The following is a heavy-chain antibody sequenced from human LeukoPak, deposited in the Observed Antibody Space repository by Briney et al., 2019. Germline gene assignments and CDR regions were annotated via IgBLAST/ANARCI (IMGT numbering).Heavy chain of an antibody. Sequence: GEALKISCKGSGYSFTSYWIGWVRQMPGKGLEGMGIIYPGGSDTRYSPSFQGQVTISADKSISTAYLQWSSLKASDTAMYYCARAAPFYDSSGYYYPDAFDIWGQGTMVTVSS. D-gene: IGHD3-22*01. CDR3: ARAAPFYDSSGYYYPDAFDI. CDR1: GYSFTSYW. CDR2: IYPGGSDT. V-gene: IGHV5-51*01. J-gene: IGHJ3*02.